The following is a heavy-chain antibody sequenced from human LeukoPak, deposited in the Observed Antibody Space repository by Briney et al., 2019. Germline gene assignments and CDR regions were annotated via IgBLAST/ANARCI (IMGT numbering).Heavy chain of an antibody. V-gene: IGHV3-7*03. CDR1: GFTFSSYW. CDR2: IKQDGSEK. Sequence: GGSLRLSCAPSGFTFSSYWMRWVRQAPGKGLEGVANIKQDGSEKYCMDSVKGRFTVSRDNAKHTLYLQMNSLRAEDTAVYHCARVDGHAHWFDGRGQGTLVTVSS. J-gene: IGHJ5*02. CDR3: ARVDGHAHWFDG.